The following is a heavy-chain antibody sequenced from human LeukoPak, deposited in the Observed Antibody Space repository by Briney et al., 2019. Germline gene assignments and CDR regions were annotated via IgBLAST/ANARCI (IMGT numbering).Heavy chain of an antibody. CDR3: ARDRVAQIKNYYCYMDV. V-gene: IGHV1-46*01. J-gene: IGHJ6*03. CDR2: INPSGGST. D-gene: IGHD3-3*01. CDR1: GYTFTSYY. Sequence: GASVKVSCKASGYTFTSYYMHWERQAPGQGLEWMGIINPSGGSTSYAQKFQGRVTMTRDTSTSTVYMELSSLRSEDTAVYYCARDRVAQIKNYYCYMDVWGKGTTVTVSS.